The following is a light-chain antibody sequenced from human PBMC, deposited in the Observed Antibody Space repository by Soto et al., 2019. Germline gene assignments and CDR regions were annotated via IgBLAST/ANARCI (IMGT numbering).Light chain of an antibody. CDR2: DVS. Sequence: QSALTQPASVSGSPGQSITISCTGTSSDIGGYNYVSWYQHHPRNAPKLIIFDVSDRPSGVSNRFSGSKSGNTASLTISGLQAEDEGYYYCASYTTSSAYAFGTGTKLTVL. J-gene: IGLJ1*01. CDR3: ASYTTSSAYA. V-gene: IGLV2-14*03. CDR1: SSDIGGYNY.